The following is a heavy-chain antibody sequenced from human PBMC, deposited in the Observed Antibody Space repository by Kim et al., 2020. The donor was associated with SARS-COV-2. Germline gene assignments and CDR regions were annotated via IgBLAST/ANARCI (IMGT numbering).Heavy chain of an antibody. V-gene: IGHV3-15*01. CDR3: LSGYDYGYPFDY. D-gene: IGHD5-12*01. J-gene: IGHJ4*02. Sequence: GGSLRLSCAASGFTFSNAWMSWVRQAPGKGLEWVGRIKSKTDGGTTDYAAPVKGRFTISRDDSKKTLYLQMNSLKTEDTAVYYCLSGYDYGYPFDYWGQGTLVTVSS. CDR2: IKSKTDGGTT. CDR1: GFTFSNAW.